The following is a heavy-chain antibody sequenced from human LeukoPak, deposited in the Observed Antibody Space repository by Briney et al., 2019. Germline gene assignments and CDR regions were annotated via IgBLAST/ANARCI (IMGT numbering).Heavy chain of an antibody. Sequence: GGSLRLSCAASGFTVSTNYMNWVRQAPGKGLEWVSVLFSGGSTYYADSVKGRFTISRDNSKNTVYLQMNSLRAEDTAVYYCARDGTPATRGFDIWGQGTMVTVSS. CDR3: ARDGTPATRGFDI. CDR2: LFSGGST. J-gene: IGHJ3*02. CDR1: GFTVSTNY. D-gene: IGHD1-7*01. V-gene: IGHV3-66*01.